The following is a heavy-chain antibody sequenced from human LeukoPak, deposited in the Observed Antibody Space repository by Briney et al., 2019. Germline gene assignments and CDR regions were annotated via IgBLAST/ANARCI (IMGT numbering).Heavy chain of an antibody. Sequence: ASVKVSCKASGGTFSKYTISWVRQRPGQGLEWMGGITPLFGTANYAQKFQGRVTITADESASTAYMELSSLRSEDTAVYYCARDLGYCTNGVCHTRFDYWGQGTLVAVSS. CDR1: GGTFSKYT. CDR3: ARDLGYCTNGVCHTRFDY. CDR2: ITPLFGTA. J-gene: IGHJ4*02. D-gene: IGHD2-8*01. V-gene: IGHV1-69*13.